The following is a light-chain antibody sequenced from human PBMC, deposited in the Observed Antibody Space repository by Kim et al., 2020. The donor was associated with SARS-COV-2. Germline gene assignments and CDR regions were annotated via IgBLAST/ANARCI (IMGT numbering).Light chain of an antibody. CDR3: QQADSFPPT. CDR2: AAS. Sequence: SSVGDRVTITCRASQDISTWLAWFPQKPGKAPSLLIYAASRLQSGVPSRFSGSGSGTDFTLTISSLQPEDFATYYCQQADSFPPTFGQGTRLEIK. CDR1: QDISTW. V-gene: IGKV1-12*01. J-gene: IGKJ5*01.